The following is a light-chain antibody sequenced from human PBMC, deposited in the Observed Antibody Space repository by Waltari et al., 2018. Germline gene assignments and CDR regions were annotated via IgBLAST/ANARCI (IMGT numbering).Light chain of an antibody. CDR1: SNDVGSYNL. CDR3: CSYASGSTII. V-gene: IGLV2-23*01. CDR2: EGS. J-gene: IGLJ2*01. Sequence: QSALTQPASVSGSPGQSITISCTGTSNDVGSYNLVSWYQRHPGKAPELLIYEGSKRPSGVSNRFSGSKSGNTASLTISGLQAEDEADYCCCSYASGSTIIFGGGTKLTVL.